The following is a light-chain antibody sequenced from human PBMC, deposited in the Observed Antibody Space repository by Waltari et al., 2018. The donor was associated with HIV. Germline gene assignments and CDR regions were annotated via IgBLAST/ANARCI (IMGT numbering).Light chain of an antibody. V-gene: IGKV3-20*01. J-gene: IGKJ1*01. CDR2: GAS. Sequence: EIVLTQSPGTLSLYPGERATLSCRASQSVSSSYLAWYQKKPGQAPRLLIYGASSRATGIPDRFSGSGSGTDFTLTISRLEPEDFAMYFCQQYGSSPTWTFGQGTKVEIK. CDR3: QQYGSSPTWT. CDR1: QSVSSSY.